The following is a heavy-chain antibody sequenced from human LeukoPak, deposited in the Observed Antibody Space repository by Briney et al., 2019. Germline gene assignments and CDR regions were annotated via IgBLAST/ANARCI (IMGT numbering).Heavy chain of an antibody. V-gene: IGHV1-69*13. CDR2: IIPMFGTA. CDR3: ARNLECRKYSSSSCYYYYMDV. Sequence: GASVKVSCKASGGTFSSYAISWVRQAPGQGLEWMGWIIPMFGTANYAQKFQGRVTITADESTSTAYMELSSLRSEDTAVYYCARNLECRKYSSSSCYYYYMDVWGRGTTVTVSS. CDR1: GGTFSSYA. D-gene: IGHD6-6*01. J-gene: IGHJ6*03.